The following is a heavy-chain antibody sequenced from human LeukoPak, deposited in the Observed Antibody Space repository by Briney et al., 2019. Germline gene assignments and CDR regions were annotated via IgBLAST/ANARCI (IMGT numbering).Heavy chain of an antibody. J-gene: IGHJ4*02. Sequence: LSETLSLTCAVYGGSFSGYYWSWIRQPPGKGLEWIGEINHSGSTNYNPSLKSRVTISVDTSKNQFSLELSSVTAADTAVYYCGRGPPPCCYDFSYWGQGTLVTVSS. CDR1: GGSFSGYY. V-gene: IGHV4-34*01. CDR3: GRGPPPCCYDFSY. D-gene: IGHD3-3*01. CDR2: INHSGST.